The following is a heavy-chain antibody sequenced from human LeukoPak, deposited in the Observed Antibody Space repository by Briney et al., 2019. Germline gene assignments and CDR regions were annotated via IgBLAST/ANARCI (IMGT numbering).Heavy chain of an antibody. Sequence: ASVKVSCKVSGYTLTELSMHWVRQAPGKGLEWMGGFDPEDGETIYAQKFQGRVTMTEDTSTDTAYMELSSLRSEDTAVYYCATVVVLRFLEWSSGGHYFDYWGQGTLVTVSS. D-gene: IGHD3-3*01. J-gene: IGHJ4*02. CDR1: GYTLTELS. CDR2: FDPEDGET. CDR3: ATVVVLRFLEWSSGGHYFDY. V-gene: IGHV1-24*01.